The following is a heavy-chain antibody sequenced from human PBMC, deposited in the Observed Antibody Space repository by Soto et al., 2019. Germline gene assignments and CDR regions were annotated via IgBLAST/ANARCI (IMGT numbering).Heavy chain of an antibody. D-gene: IGHD5-12*01. CDR1: GFTFSSYG. CDR2: IWYDGSNK. CDR3: ARAGYSGYGGLYYYYMDV. Sequence: GGSLRLSCAASGFTFSSYGMHWVRQAPGKGLEWVAVIWYDGSNKYYADSVKGRFTISRDNSKNTLYLQMNSLRAEDTAVYYCARAGYSGYGGLYYYYMDVWGKGTTVTVSS. V-gene: IGHV3-33*01. J-gene: IGHJ6*03.